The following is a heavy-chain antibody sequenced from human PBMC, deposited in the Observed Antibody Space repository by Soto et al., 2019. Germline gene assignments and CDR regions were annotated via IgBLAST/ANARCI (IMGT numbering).Heavy chain of an antibody. D-gene: IGHD3-22*01. CDR2: ISYDGSNK. V-gene: IGHV3-30*09. J-gene: IGHJ4*02. Sequence: QVQLVESGGGVVQPGRSLRLSCAASGFTFSSYAMHWVRQAPGKGLEWVAVISYDGSNKYYADSVKGRFAISRDNSKNTLYLQMNSMRAEDTAVYYCARAEGYYDSSGTTVIDYWGQGPLVTVSS. CDR3: ARAEGYYDSSGTTVIDY. CDR1: GFTFSSYA.